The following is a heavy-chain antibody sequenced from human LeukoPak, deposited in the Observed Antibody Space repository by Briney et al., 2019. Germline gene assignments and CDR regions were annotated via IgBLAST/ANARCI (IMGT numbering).Heavy chain of an antibody. CDR2: IYHSGST. Sequence: SETLSLTCNVSGASVSNSDYYWGWIRQPPGKGLEWIGRIYHSGSTYYKPSLKSRVTISMDMSENQFSLQLTSVTAADTAVYYCARHHYVYGDPDSLGQGTLVTVSS. J-gene: IGHJ4*02. V-gene: IGHV4-39*01. CDR1: GASVSNSDYY. CDR3: ARHHYVYGDPDS. D-gene: IGHD2-21*02.